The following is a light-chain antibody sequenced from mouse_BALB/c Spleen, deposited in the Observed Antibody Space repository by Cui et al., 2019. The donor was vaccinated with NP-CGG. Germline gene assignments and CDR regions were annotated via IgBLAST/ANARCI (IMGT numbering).Light chain of an antibody. V-gene: IGLV1*01. CDR3: ALWYSNHWV. CDR1: TGAVTSSNY. CDR2: GTN. J-gene: IGLJ1*01. Sequence: QAGVTHESALTTSPGETVTLTCRSSTGAVTSSNYANWVQEKPDYLFTGLIGGTNNRAPGVPARFSGSLIGDKAALTITGAQTEDEAIYFCALWYSNHWVFGGGTKLTVL.